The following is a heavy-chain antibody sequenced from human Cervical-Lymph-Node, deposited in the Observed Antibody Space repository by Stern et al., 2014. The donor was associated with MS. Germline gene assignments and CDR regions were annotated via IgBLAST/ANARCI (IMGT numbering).Heavy chain of an antibody. CDR3: AKERELVVVTFDS. CDR1: GFTFSDYA. D-gene: IGHD2-15*01. Sequence: EVQLVQSGGGLVQPGGSLRLSCAASGFTFSDYAMSWVRQAPGKGLEWVSSMRLSGGSTFYADSVQGRSTISIDNSKNTLYLQMTSLRAEDMAVYYCAKERELVVVTFDSWGQGTLVTVSS. CDR2: MRLSGGST. J-gene: IGHJ4*02. V-gene: IGHV3-23*04.